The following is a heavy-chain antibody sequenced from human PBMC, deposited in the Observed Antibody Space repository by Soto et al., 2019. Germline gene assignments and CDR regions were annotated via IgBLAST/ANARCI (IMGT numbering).Heavy chain of an antibody. CDR3: ARGARRSNWDWLLFSGLNWFDP. CDR2: INHSGST. V-gene: IGHV4-34*01. Sequence: ASGTLSLTCAVYGGSFSGYYWSWIRQPPGKGLEWIGEINHSGSTNYNPSLKSRVTISVDTSKNQFSLKLSSVTAADTAVYYCARGARRSNWDWLLFSGLNWFDPWGQATLVSVSS. D-gene: IGHD3-9*01. CDR1: GGSFSGYY. J-gene: IGHJ5*02.